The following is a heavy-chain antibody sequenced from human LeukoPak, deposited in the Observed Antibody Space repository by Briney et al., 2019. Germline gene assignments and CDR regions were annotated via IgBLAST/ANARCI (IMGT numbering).Heavy chain of an antibody. CDR2: IDKESQFYATAT. V-gene: IGHV3-73*01. Sequence: GSLRLSCTASGFAFSGSAVHWVRQSSEKGLEWVGHIDKESQFYATATAYAASVEGRFTISRDDSKNTSYLQMNSLRTEDTALYFCTRDSGTYNWLDPWGQGTLFTVSS. CDR3: TRDSGTYNWLDP. D-gene: IGHD1-26*01. CDR1: GFAFSGSA. J-gene: IGHJ5*02.